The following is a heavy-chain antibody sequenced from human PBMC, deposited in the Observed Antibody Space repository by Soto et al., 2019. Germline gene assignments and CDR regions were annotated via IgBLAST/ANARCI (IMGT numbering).Heavy chain of an antibody. Sequence: SVKVSCKASVYTFTSYGISWVRQAPGQGLEWMGWISAYNGNTNYAQKLQGRVTMTTDTSTSTAYMELRSLRSDDTAVYYCARDVLKSKLELRQDYWGQGTLVTGSS. V-gene: IGHV1-18*04. D-gene: IGHD1-7*01. CDR2: ISAYNGNT. CDR3: ARDVLKSKLELRQDY. J-gene: IGHJ4*02. CDR1: VYTFTSYG.